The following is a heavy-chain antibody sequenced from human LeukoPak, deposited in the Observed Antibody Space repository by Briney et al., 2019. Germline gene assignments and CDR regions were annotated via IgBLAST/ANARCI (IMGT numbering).Heavy chain of an antibody. D-gene: IGHD3-3*01. V-gene: IGHV3-74*01. CDR2: TDGSST. J-gene: IGHJ4*02. Sequence: GGSLRLSCAASGFTFSSYWMHWVRQAPGKGLVWVSRTDGSSTSYADSVKGRFTISRDNAKNTLYLQMNSLRAEDTAVYYCARDPYDFWSGYYDDWGQGTLVTVSS. CDR3: ARDPYDFWSGYYDD. CDR1: GFTFSSYW.